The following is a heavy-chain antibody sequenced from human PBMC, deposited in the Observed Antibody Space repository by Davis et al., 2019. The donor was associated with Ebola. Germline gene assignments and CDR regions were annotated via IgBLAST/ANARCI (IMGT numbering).Heavy chain of an antibody. Sequence: TLSLTCAISGDSVSTAGWNWIRQSPSRGLEWLGRTYYNSKWYNDYAASVKSRIIIDPDTSKNQFSLQLNSVTPEDTAVYYCARGWLRTGFDYWDQGAPVTVSS. V-gene: IGHV6-1*01. CDR3: ARGWLRTGFDY. CDR2: TYYNSKWYN. D-gene: IGHD5-12*01. CDR1: GDSVSTAG. J-gene: IGHJ4*02.